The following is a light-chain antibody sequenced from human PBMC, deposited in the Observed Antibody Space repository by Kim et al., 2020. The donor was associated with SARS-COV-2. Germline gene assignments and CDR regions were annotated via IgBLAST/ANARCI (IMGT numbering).Light chain of an antibody. J-gene: IGKJ1*01. V-gene: IGKV1-12*01. CDR3: QQYFITPWT. CDR2: AAS. Sequence: DIQMTQSPSSVSASVGDRVTITCRASQDVSSWLAWYQHKPGKAPKLLIYAASSLQSGVPSRFSGSGSGTDFTLTISSLQAEDVAVYYCQQYFITPWTFGQGTKVDIK. CDR1: QDVSSW.